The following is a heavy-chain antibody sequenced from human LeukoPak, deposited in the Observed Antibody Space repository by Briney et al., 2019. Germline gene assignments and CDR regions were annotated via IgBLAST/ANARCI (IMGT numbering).Heavy chain of an antibody. V-gene: IGHV3-48*01. CDR2: ISGSSGII. CDR1: GFTFNTYT. D-gene: IGHD1-26*01. J-gene: IGHJ4*02. Sequence: GGSLRLSCAASGFTFNTYTMNWVRQAPGKGLEWVSYISGSSGIIDYADSVRGRFTISRDSAKNSLYLQVNSLRAEDTAVYYCAKGGKWDVTPFDYWGQGTLVTVSS. CDR3: AKGGKWDVTPFDY.